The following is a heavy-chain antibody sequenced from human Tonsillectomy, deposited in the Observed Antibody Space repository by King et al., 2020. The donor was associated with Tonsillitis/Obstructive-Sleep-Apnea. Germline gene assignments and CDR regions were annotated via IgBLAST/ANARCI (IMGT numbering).Heavy chain of an antibody. D-gene: IGHD7-27*01. CDR3: ARPLTWGQPRGAFDI. V-gene: IGHV5-51*03. J-gene: IGHJ3*02. CDR1: GHTFTNYW. CDR2: IYPDDSDT. Sequence: QLVQSGAEVKEPGESLNISCKGSGHTFTNYWIGWVRQMPGKGREWMGIIYPDDSDTRYSPSFQGQVTISADKSISTAYLQWSSLKASDTAMYYCARPLTWGQPRGAFDIWGQGTMVTVSS.